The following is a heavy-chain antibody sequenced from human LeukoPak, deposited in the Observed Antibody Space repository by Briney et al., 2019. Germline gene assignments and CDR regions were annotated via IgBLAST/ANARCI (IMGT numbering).Heavy chain of an antibody. CDR3: ARGGYCSSTSCFLIDP. J-gene: IGHJ5*02. Sequence: GGSLRLSCAVSGLTFSSYWMHWVRQAPGKGLVWVSRINTDGSSTNYADSVKGRFTISRDNAKNTLYLRMNSLRAEDTAVYYCARGGYCSSTSCFLIDPWGQGTLVTVSS. D-gene: IGHD2-2*01. CDR2: INTDGSST. CDR1: GLTFSSYW. V-gene: IGHV3-74*01.